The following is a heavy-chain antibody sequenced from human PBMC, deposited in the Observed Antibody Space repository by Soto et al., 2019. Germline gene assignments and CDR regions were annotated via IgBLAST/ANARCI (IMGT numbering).Heavy chain of an antibody. V-gene: IGHV3-48*01. D-gene: IGHD3-10*01. Sequence: EVQLVESGGGLVQPGGSLRLSCLTSGFSFHTFDMNWVRQAPGRGLEWVSSISPTGGTIYYAASVRGRFTVSRDNAVTSLYLQMSSLRAEAMAVYYCARGNSTGSHYNSGYWGQGTLVIVSS. CDR1: GFSFHTFD. CDR3: ARGNSTGSHYNSGY. CDR2: ISPTGGTI. J-gene: IGHJ4*02.